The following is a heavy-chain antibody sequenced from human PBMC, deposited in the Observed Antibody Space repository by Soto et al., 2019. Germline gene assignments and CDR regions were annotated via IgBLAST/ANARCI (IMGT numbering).Heavy chain of an antibody. D-gene: IGHD3-3*01. Sequence: ASVKVSCKASGYTFTSYGISWVRQAPGQGLGWMGWISAYNGNTNYAQKLQGRVTMTTDTSTSTAYMELRSLRSDDTAVYYCARDRTYYDFWSGYPQDYYYYGMDVWGQGTTVTVSS. CDR3: ARDRTYYDFWSGYPQDYYYYGMDV. CDR1: GYTFTSYG. V-gene: IGHV1-18*04. J-gene: IGHJ6*02. CDR2: ISAYNGNT.